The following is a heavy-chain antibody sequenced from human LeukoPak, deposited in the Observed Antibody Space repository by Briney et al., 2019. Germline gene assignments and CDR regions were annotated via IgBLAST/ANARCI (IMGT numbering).Heavy chain of an antibody. V-gene: IGHV3-21*01. CDR3: AKVGEDIVVVPAAMGDYYYYYMDV. CDR2: ISSSSSYI. Sequence: GGTLRLSCAASGFPFSNYGMSWVRQAPGKGLEWASSISSSSSYIYYADSVKGRFTISRDNAKNSLYLQMNSLRAEDTAVYYCAKVGEDIVVVPAAMGDYYYYYMDVWGKGTTVTVSS. D-gene: IGHD2-2*01. J-gene: IGHJ6*03. CDR1: GFPFSNYG.